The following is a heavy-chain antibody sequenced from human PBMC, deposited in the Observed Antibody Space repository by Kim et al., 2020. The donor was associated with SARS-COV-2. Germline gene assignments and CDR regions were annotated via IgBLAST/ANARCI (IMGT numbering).Heavy chain of an antibody. CDR2: ISSSSAYK. J-gene: IGHJ5*01. Sequence: GGSLRLSCAASGVTFSSYSMNWVRQAPGKGLEWVALISSSSAYKYYGDSMKGRFTISRDNAQNSVYLQMNSLRADDTAVYYCARGRERWSSISCHPGWF. CDR1: GVTFSSYS. D-gene: IGHD2-2*01. V-gene: IGHV3-21*01. CDR3: ARGRERWSSISCHPGWF.